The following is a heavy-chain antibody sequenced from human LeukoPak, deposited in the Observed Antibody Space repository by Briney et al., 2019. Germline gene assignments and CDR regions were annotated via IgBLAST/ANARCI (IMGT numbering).Heavy chain of an antibody. J-gene: IGHJ5*02. V-gene: IGHV4-34*01. D-gene: IGHD4-17*01. CDR3: ARGVYGDYDNWFDP. CDR1: GGSFSGYY. CDR2: INHSGST. Sequence: SETLSLTCAVYGGSFSGYYWSWIRQPPGKGLEWIGEINHSGSTNYNPSLKSRVTISVDTSKNQFSLKLSSVTAADTAVYYCARGVYGDYDNWFDPWGQGTLVTVSS.